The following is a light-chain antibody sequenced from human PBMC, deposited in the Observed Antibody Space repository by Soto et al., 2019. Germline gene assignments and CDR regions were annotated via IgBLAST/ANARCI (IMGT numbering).Light chain of an antibody. J-gene: IGKJ1*01. Sequence: DIQMTQSPSYLSASVGDRVTITCRASQSISSYLNWYQQKPGKAPKLLIYAASSVQSGVPSRFSGSGSGTDFTLTFSSLRPEDFATYYCQQSYSTPWTFGQGTKVEIK. CDR1: QSISSY. V-gene: IGKV1-39*01. CDR3: QQSYSTPWT. CDR2: AAS.